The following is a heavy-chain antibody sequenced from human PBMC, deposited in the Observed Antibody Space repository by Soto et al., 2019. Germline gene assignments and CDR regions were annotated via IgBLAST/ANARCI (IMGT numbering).Heavy chain of an antibody. CDR1: GYTFTSYD. D-gene: IGHD5-18*01. CDR2: MNPNSGNT. V-gene: IGHV1-8*01. Sequence: QVQLVQSGAEVKKPGASVKVSCKASGYTFTSYDINWVRQATGQGLEWMGWMNPNSGNTGYAQKFQGRVTMTRNTSISTAYMELSSLRSEDTAVYYCARVRRRGGGYSYGPGAWFDPWGQGTLVTVSS. CDR3: ARVRRRGGGYSYGPGAWFDP. J-gene: IGHJ5*02.